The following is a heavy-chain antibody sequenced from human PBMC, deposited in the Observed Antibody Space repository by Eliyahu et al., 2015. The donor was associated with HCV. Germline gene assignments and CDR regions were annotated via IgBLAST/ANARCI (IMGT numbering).Heavy chain of an antibody. CDR2: ISDDGSNE. D-gene: IGHD5-24*01. J-gene: IGHJ4*02. CDR1: GFXFSTFG. V-gene: IGHV3-30*18. Sequence: QVQLVXSGGGAVQPGRSLRLSCXXSGFXFSTFGMXWVRQAPGKGPGWVAVISDDGSNEYYADSVKGRFTISRDNSINTLYLHMNSLRRDDTAVYYCAKAPNVYNSLDYWGQGTLVTVSS. CDR3: AKAPNVYNSLDY.